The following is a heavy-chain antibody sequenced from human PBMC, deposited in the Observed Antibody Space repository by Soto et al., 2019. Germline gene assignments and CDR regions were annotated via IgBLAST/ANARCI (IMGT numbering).Heavy chain of an antibody. Sequence: QVQLQESGPGLVKPSGTLSLTCAVSSGSIRSSNWWSWVRQPPGKGLEWIGEIYHSGRTNYNPSLKSRVTISVDKSKNQFALKLSSVTAADTAVYYCAIASINRDDDSFDICGQRTMVTVSS. CDR1: SGSIRSSNW. D-gene: IGHD1-20*01. CDR3: AIASINRDDDSFDI. J-gene: IGHJ3*02. V-gene: IGHV4-4*02. CDR2: IYHSGRT.